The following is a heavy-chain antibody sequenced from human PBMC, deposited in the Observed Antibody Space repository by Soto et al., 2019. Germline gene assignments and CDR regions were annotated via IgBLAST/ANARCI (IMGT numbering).Heavy chain of an antibody. V-gene: IGHV3-21*01. D-gene: IGHD6-13*01. Sequence: GGSLRLSCAASGFTFSSYSMNWVRQAPGKGLEWVSSISSSSSYIYYADSVKGRFTISRDNAKNSLYLQMNSLRAEDTAVYYCAKKQIAAAGSYYYYGMDVWGQGTTVTVSS. CDR2: ISSSSSYI. J-gene: IGHJ6*02. CDR1: GFTFSSYS. CDR3: AKKQIAAAGSYYYYGMDV.